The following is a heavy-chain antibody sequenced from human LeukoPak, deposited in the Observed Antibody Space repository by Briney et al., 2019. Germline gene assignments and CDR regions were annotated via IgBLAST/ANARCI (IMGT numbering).Heavy chain of an antibody. J-gene: IGHJ4*02. CDR1: GGSIRSSYYY. CDR2: IYDSGST. Sequence: PSETLSLTCTVSGGSIRSSYYYWGWIRQPPGKGLEWIGSIYDSGSTNYRPSLKSRVTISIDTSKNQFSLKLKSMTAADTAVYYCARGEGARDGYNYEGPFYFDYWGQGTLVTVSS. CDR3: ARGEGARDGYNYEGPFYFDY. V-gene: IGHV4-39*07. D-gene: IGHD5-24*01.